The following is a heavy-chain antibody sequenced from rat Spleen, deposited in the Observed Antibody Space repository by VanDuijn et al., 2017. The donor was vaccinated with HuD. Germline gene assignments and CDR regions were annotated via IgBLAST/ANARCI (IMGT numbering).Heavy chain of an antibody. V-gene: IGHV5-31*01. Sequence: EVQLVESGGGLVQPGRSLKLSCVASGFTFNTYWMTWIRQAPGKGLEWVASITSGGSNTYYPDSVKGRFTISRDNAKSTLFLQMDSLRSEDTATYYCGRRDYGGYGDYWGQGVMVTVSS. D-gene: IGHD1-11*01. J-gene: IGHJ2*01. CDR3: GRRDYGGYGDY. CDR2: ITSGGSNT. CDR1: GFTFNTYW.